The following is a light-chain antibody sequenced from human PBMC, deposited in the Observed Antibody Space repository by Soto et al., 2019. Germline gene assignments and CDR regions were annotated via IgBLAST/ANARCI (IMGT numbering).Light chain of an antibody. V-gene: IGLV1-51*01. CDR3: GTWDSTLNVWV. Sequence: QSVLTQPPSVSAAPGQTVTISCSGSSSNVGHESVSWYQSLPGTAPKLIIYDNYKRPSGIPDRFSGSKSGTSATLCITGLQTGEEDGYYCGTWDSTLNVWVFGGGTQLTVL. CDR1: SSNVGHES. J-gene: IGLJ3*02. CDR2: DNY.